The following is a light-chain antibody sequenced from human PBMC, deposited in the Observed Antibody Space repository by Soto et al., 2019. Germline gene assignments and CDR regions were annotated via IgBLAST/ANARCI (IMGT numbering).Light chain of an antibody. CDR1: QSINTY. CDR3: QQRRSWQVT. Sequence: ENVLTQSPATLSFSLGEGATLSCRASQSINTYLAWYQQKPGQAPRLLIYDASKRATGIPARFSGSGSGTNFTLTISSLEPEDFAVYYCQQRRSWQVTFGQGTRLEIK. J-gene: IGKJ5*01. V-gene: IGKV3D-11*02. CDR2: DAS.